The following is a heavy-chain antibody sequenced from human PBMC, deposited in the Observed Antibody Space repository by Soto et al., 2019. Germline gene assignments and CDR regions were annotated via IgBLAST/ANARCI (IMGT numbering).Heavy chain of an antibody. CDR1: GYTFTGYY. V-gene: IGHV1-2*02. Sequence: ASVKVSCKASGYTFTGYYMHWVRQAPGQGLEWMEWINPNSGGTNYAQKFQGRVTMTRDTSISTAYMELSRLRSDDTAVYYCARDIPITPTTRPGYSSGWSGANWFDPWGQGTLVTVSS. D-gene: IGHD6-19*01. J-gene: IGHJ5*02. CDR2: INPNSGGT. CDR3: ARDIPITPTTRPGYSSGWSGANWFDP.